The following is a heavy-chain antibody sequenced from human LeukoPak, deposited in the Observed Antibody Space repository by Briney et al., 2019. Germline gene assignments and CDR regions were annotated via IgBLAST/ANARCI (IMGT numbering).Heavy chain of an antibody. Sequence: GASVKVSCKASGYTFTSYDINWVRQATGQGLEWMGWMNPNSGNTGYAQKFQGRVTMTRNTSTSTAYMELSSLRSEDTAVYYCARGLAAAGKDYYYYGMDVWGQGTTVTVSS. D-gene: IGHD6-13*01. CDR1: GYTFTSYD. V-gene: IGHV1-8*01. CDR2: MNPNSGNT. CDR3: ARGLAAAGKDYYYYGMDV. J-gene: IGHJ6*02.